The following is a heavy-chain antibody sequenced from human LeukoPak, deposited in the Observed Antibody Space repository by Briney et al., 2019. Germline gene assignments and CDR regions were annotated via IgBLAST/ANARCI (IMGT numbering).Heavy chain of an antibody. CDR3: ARCVAARAYYYYYMDV. CDR2: INHSGST. J-gene: IGHJ6*03. CDR1: GGSFSGYY. D-gene: IGHD6-6*01. V-gene: IGHV4-34*01. Sequence: SETLSLTCAVYGGSFSGYYWSWIRQPPGKGLEWIGEINHSGSTNYNPSLKSRVTISVDTSKSQFSLKLSSVTAADTAVYYCARCVAARAYYYYYMDVWGKGTTVTVSS.